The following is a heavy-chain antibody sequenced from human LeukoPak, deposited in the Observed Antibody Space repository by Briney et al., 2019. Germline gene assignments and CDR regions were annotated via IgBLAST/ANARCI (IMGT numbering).Heavy chain of an antibody. Sequence: EPGGSLRLSCAASGFTFSSYWMNWVRQAPGKGLEWVAIIKKDGSEEYYVDSVEGRFTISRDNAKNSLYLQMNSLRAEDTAVYYCAKDLHSSSWYGAFDIWGQGTMVTVSS. D-gene: IGHD6-13*01. J-gene: IGHJ3*02. CDR2: IKKDGSEE. CDR3: AKDLHSSSWYGAFDI. CDR1: GFTFSSYW. V-gene: IGHV3-7*03.